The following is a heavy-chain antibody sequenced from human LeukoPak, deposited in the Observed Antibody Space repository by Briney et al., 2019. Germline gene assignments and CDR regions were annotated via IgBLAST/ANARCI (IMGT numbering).Heavy chain of an antibody. J-gene: IGHJ6*03. Sequence: GRSLRLSCSASGFTFSAYTMHWVRQAPGKGLEWVAIVFYDGSNKYYADSVKGRFTISKDNSKNTLYLQMNSLTIEDTAVYFCARSPSGYCTDTSCYNNYSHYHMDVWGKGTTVTVSS. CDR2: VFYDGSNK. V-gene: IGHV3-30-3*01. CDR3: ARSPSGYCTDTSCYNNYSHYHMDV. CDR1: GFTFSAYT. D-gene: IGHD2-2*02.